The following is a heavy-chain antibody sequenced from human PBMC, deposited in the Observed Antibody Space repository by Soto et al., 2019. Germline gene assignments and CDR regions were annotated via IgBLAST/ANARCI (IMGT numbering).Heavy chain of an antibody. Sequence: SQTLSLTCVISGDSVSSNYVTWNWIRQSPSRGLEWLGRTYYRSKWYSDYAVSVKSRVTINPDTSENQFSLKLSSVTAADTAVYYCARSGSYGSGYSYYDSSGYRRPLDYWGQGTLVTGSS. J-gene: IGHJ4*02. CDR2: TYYRSKWYS. CDR1: GDSVSSNYVT. V-gene: IGHV6-1*01. D-gene: IGHD3-22*01. CDR3: ARSGSYGSGYSYYDSSGYRRPLDY.